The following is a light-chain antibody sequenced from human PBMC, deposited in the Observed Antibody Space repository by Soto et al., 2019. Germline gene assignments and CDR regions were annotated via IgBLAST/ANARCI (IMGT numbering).Light chain of an antibody. CDR1: SSDVGGYNY. J-gene: IGLJ1*01. CDR2: EVS. Sequence: QSALTQPASVSGSPGQSITISCTGTSSDVGGYNYVSWYQQHPGKAPKLMIYEVSNRPSGVSNGFSGSKSGNTASLTISGLQAEDEADYYCTSYTSSSIYVFGTGTKLTVL. CDR3: TSYTSSSIYV. V-gene: IGLV2-14*01.